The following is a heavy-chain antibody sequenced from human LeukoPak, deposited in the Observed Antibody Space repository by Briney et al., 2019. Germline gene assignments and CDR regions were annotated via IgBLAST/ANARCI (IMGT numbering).Heavy chain of an antibody. CDR1: GFNFSNYG. V-gene: IGHV3-33*01. CDR3: ARNYYDSSGYQEATFNY. CDR2: IWYDGGYK. J-gene: IGHJ4*02. Sequence: GTSLRLSCAASGFNFSNYGMHWVRQAPGKGLEWVAGIWYDGGYKYYADSVKGRFTISRGNSKNTLFLQMDSLRAEDTAVYYCARNYYDSSGYQEATFNYWGQGTLVTVPS. D-gene: IGHD3-22*01.